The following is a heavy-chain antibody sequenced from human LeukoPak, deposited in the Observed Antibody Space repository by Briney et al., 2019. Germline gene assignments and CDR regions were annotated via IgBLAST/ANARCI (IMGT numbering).Heavy chain of an antibody. V-gene: IGHV1-69*13. CDR3: ASTREQLVQSDAFDI. D-gene: IGHD6-6*01. CDR1: GGTFSSYA. Sequence: ASVKVSCKASGGTFSSYAISWVRQAPGQGLEWMGGIIPIFGTANYAQKFQGRVTITADESTSTAYMELSSLRSEDTAVYYCASTREQLVQSDAFDIWGQGTMVTVSS. J-gene: IGHJ3*02. CDR2: IIPIFGTA.